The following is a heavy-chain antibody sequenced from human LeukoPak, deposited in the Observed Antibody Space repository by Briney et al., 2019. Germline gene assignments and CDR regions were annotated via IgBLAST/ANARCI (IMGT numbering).Heavy chain of an antibody. V-gene: IGHV4-59*01. D-gene: IGHD1-1*01. Sequence: ETLSLTCTVSGGSINTYYWSWIRQPPGKGLEWIGYLYNSGTTNYNPSLKSRVSISGDTSKNQFSLKLNSVTAADTAVYYCATRGVKTTRFDYWGQGILGSVSS. J-gene: IGHJ4*02. CDR1: GGSINTYY. CDR2: LYNSGTT. CDR3: ATRGVKTTRFDY.